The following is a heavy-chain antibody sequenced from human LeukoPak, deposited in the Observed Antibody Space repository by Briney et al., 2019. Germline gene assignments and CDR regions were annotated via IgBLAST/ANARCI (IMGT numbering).Heavy chain of an antibody. CDR1: GFSFSSYG. Sequence: GGSLRLSCAVSGFSFSSYGMHWVRQAPGKGLEWVAFIRYDGSHKYHADSVKGRFTISRDNSKNTLYLQMNSLRTEDTAVYYCAKRVGFRGVLDYWGQGTLVTVSS. V-gene: IGHV3-30*02. CDR3: AKRVGFRGVLDY. D-gene: IGHD3-10*01. CDR2: IRYDGSHK. J-gene: IGHJ4*02.